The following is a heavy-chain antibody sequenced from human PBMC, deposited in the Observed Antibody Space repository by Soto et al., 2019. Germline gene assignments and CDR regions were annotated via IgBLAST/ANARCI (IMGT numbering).Heavy chain of an antibody. D-gene: IGHD4-17*01. J-gene: IGHJ2*01. CDR1: GYTFTTYG. V-gene: IGHV1-18*01. CDR2: VSTSTGRT. Sequence: QAHLVQSGAEVKKPGASVKLSCKASGYTFTTYGISWVRQAPGQGLEWMGWVSTSTGRTDYAQNLLGRVTMTADTSTSTAYLDLRSLRSDDTAIYYCARDLDYGDFRDWYFALWGRGTLVTVSS. CDR3: ARDLDYGDFRDWYFAL.